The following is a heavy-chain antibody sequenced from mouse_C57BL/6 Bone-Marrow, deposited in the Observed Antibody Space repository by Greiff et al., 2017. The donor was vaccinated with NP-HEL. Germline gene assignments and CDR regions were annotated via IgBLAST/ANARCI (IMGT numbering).Heavy chain of an antibody. J-gene: IGHJ3*01. D-gene: IGHD2-5*01. CDR2: IDPEDGET. Sequence: EVQVVESGAELVKPGASVKLSCTASGFNIKDYYMHWVKQRTEQGLEWIGRIDPEDGETKYAPKFQGKATITADTSSNTAYLQLSSLTSEDTAVYYCARIGSNYEKFAYWGQGTLVTVSA. CDR3: ARIGSNYEKFAY. V-gene: IGHV14-2*01. CDR1: GFNIKDYY.